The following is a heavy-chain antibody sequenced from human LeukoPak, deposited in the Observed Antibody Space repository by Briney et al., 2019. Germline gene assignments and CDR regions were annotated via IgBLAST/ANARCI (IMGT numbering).Heavy chain of an antibody. CDR1: GFTLSSALG. D-gene: IGHD5-12*01. J-gene: IGHJ3*02. CDR2: IPNDGSKK. V-gene: IGHV3-30*18. Sequence: GGSVRLSCTASGFTLSSALGIHWVRLVPGKGLEWVAVIPNDGSKKYYADSVKGRFTISRDNSKNTVYLEMNSLRDDDTAVYYCTKGYSGYDYAFDIWGQGTMVTVSS. CDR3: TKGYSGYDYAFDI.